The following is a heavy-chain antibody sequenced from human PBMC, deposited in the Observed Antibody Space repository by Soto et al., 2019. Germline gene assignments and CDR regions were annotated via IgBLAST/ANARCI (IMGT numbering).Heavy chain of an antibody. CDR3: ATGSKDSYPGSRIFDF. J-gene: IGHJ4*02. CDR2: ITDTGGDA. CDR1: GSTFGSRA. V-gene: IGHV3-23*01. Sequence: GWLRLSGVASGSTFGSRAMSWVRQAPGEGLEWVSTITDTGGDAKYADSMRGRFAISRDNSKNTLYLQMSTLRAEDSAIYYCATGSKDSYPGSRIFDFWGRGTLVTVSS. D-gene: IGHD3-10*01.